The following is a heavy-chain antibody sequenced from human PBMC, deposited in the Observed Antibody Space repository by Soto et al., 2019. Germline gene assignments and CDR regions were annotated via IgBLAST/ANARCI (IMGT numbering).Heavy chain of an antibody. CDR3: ARGPPLIVVVAATSPAWYFDL. CDR1: GGSFSGYY. J-gene: IGHJ2*01. D-gene: IGHD2-15*01. Sequence: QVQLQQWGAGLLKPSETLSLTCAVYGGSFSGYYWSWIRQPPGKGLEWIGEINHSGSTNYNPSLLGRTTTSVDTSKHQFTLKLRSVTAADTAVYYCARGPPLIVVVAATSPAWYFDLWGRGTLVTVSS. V-gene: IGHV4-34*01. CDR2: INHSGST.